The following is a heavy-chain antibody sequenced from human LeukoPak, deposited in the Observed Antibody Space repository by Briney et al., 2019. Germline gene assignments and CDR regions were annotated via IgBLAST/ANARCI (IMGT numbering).Heavy chain of an antibody. V-gene: IGHV4-4*07. Sequence: YWSWIRQXXGKGLEWIGRIYTSGSTNYNPSLKSRVTMSVDTSKNQSSLKLSSVTAADTAVYYCAVTGPRAFDIWGQGTMVTVSS. CDR2: IYTSGST. J-gene: IGHJ3*02. CDR1: Y. CDR3: AVTGPRAFDI. D-gene: IGHD1-14*01.